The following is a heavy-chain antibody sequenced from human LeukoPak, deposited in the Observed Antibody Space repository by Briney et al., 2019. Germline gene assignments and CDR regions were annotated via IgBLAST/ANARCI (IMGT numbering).Heavy chain of an antibody. CDR3: ARVSYSITMVRGVINHPGGNYYFDY. J-gene: IGHJ4*02. D-gene: IGHD3-10*01. Sequence: ASVKVSCKASGGTFSSYAISWVRQAPGQGLEWMGGIIPIFGTANYAQKFQGRVTITADESTSTAYMELSSLRSEDTAVYYCARVSYSITMVRGVINHPGGNYYFDYWGQGTLVTVSS. V-gene: IGHV1-69*13. CDR1: GGTFSSYA. CDR2: IIPIFGTA.